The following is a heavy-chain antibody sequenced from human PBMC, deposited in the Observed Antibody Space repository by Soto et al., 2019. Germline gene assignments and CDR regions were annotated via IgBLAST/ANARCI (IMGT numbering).Heavy chain of an antibody. Sequence: GGSLRLSCAASGFTFSSYAMSWVRQAPGKGLEWVSAISGSGGSTYYADSVKGRLTISRDNSKITLYLQMNSLRAEDTSVYYCAGCSGGSCYSVGYYWGQGTLVTVSS. CDR2: ISGSGGST. CDR3: AGCSGGSCYSVGYY. V-gene: IGHV3-23*01. CDR1: GFTFSSYA. D-gene: IGHD2-15*01. J-gene: IGHJ4*02.